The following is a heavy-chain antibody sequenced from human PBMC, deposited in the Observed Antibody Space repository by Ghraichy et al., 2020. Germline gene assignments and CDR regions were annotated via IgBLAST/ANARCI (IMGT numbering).Heavy chain of an antibody. V-gene: IGHV3-23*01. CDR2: ISGSGGST. D-gene: IGHD3-10*01. CDR1: GFTFSSYA. CDR3: AKALRWFGELFLLDYYGMDV. Sequence: GGSLRLSCAASGFTFSSYAMSWVRQAPGKGLEWVSAISGSGGSTYYADSVKGRFTISRDNSKNTLYLQMNSLRAEDTAVYYCAKALRWFGELFLLDYYGMDVWGQGTTVTVSS. J-gene: IGHJ6*02.